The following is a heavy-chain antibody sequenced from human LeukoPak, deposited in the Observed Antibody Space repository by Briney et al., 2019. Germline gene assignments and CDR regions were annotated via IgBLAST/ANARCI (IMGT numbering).Heavy chain of an antibody. CDR3: ARATTAMVSPFDY. CDR2: IYYSGST. J-gene: IGHJ4*02. D-gene: IGHD5-18*01. V-gene: IGHV4-59*01. Sequence: SETLSFTCTVSGGSISSYYWSWIRQPPGKGLEWIGYIYYSGSTNYNPSLKSRVTISVDTSKNQFSLKLSSVTAADTAVYYCARATTAMVSPFDYWGQGTLVTVSS. CDR1: GGSISSYY.